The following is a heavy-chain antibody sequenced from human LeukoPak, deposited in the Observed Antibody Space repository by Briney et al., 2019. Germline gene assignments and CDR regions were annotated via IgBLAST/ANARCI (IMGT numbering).Heavy chain of an antibody. CDR3: ARERVTVATRQNTVSGWFDP. J-gene: IGHJ5*02. CDR2: TRNKANSYTT. V-gene: IGHV3-72*01. CDR1: GFTFSDHY. Sequence: GGSLRLSCAASGFTFSDHYMDWVRQAPGKGLEWVGRTRNKANSYTTEYAASVKGRFTISRDDSKNSLYLQMNSLKTEDAAVYYCARERVTVATRQNTVSGWFDPWGQGTLVTVSS. D-gene: IGHD2-21*02.